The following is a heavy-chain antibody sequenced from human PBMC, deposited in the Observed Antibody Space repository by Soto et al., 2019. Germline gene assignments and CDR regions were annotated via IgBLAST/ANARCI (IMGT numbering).Heavy chain of an antibody. J-gene: IGHJ6*02. CDR3: AKARGANNWANYYGLDV. CDR2: ITYEGSNK. CDR1: GFIFANYG. V-gene: IGHV3-30*18. D-gene: IGHD1-1*01. Sequence: GGSLRLSCAASGFIFANYGMHWVRQAPGKGLEWVALITYEGSNKYYADAVKGRFTISRDNAKNMVSLQMDSLRAEDTAVYYCAKARGANNWANYYGLDVWGQGTTVTVSS.